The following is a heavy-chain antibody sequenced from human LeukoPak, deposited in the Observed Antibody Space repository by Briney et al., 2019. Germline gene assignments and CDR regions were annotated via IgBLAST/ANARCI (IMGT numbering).Heavy chain of an antibody. CDR3: AISFIAAASPYYYYGMDV. D-gene: IGHD6-13*01. CDR1: GYSFTSYW. V-gene: IGHV5-10-1*01. Sequence: GESLKISCKGSGYSFTSYWISWGRQMPGKGLEWMGGIDYSDSYTNYSPSFQGHVTISADKSISTAYLQWSSLKASDTAMYYCAISFIAAASPYYYYGMDVWGQGTTVTVSS. CDR2: IDYSDSYT. J-gene: IGHJ6*02.